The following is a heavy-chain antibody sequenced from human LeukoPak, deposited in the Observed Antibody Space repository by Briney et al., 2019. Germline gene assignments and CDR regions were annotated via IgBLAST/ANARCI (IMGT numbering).Heavy chain of an antibody. V-gene: IGHV3-49*04. CDR3: SRERAGVFQY. J-gene: IGHJ4*02. CDR1: GFIFGDYA. Sequence: GRSLRLSCTTSGFIFGDYAMSWVRQAPGKGLEWVSLIRGRVYGATTEYAASVKGRFAMSRDDSKSIAYLQMNSLKSEDTAMYYCSRERAGVFQYWGQGILVTVSS. CDR2: IRGRVYGATT.